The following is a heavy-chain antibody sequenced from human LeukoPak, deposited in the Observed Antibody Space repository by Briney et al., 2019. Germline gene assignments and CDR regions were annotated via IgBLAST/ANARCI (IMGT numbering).Heavy chain of an antibody. D-gene: IGHD5-24*01. CDR2: IANSGDNT. J-gene: IGHJ3*02. V-gene: IGHV3-23*01. CDR3: VKSAGKDGYRDSFDI. Sequence: GGSLRLSCAASGFTFSSYAMSWVRQAPGKGLEWVSTIANSGDNTYYADSAKGRFTISRDNFRNTLYLQMNSLRAEDTAVYYCVKSAGKDGYRDSFDIWGQGTLVTVSS. CDR1: GFTFSSYA.